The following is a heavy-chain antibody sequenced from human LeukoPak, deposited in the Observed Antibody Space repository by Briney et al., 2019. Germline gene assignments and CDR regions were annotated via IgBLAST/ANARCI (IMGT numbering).Heavy chain of an antibody. CDR1: GYSFSNYW. CDR2: IYPGDYET. D-gene: IGHD2-21*02. Sequence: GASLKISCEGSGYSFSNYWIGWVRQMPGKGLEWMGIIYPGDYETRYSPSFQGLVTISVDKSISTAYLHWSSLKASDTAMYYCAIPPGYCGNDCSFDHWGQGTLVTVSS. CDR3: AIPPGYCGNDCSFDH. J-gene: IGHJ4*02. V-gene: IGHV5-51*01.